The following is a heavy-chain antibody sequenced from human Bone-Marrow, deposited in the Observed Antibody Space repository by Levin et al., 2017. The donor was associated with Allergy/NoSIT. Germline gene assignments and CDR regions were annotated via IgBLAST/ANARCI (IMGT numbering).Heavy chain of an antibody. J-gene: IGHJ4*02. Sequence: PSETLSLTCTVSGGSISSGGYYWSWIRQHPGKGLEWIGYIYYSGSTFYNPSIKSRVTISLDTSKNQFSLKLSSVTAADTAVYYCARGYSGYGHPVLDYWGQGTLVTVSS. D-gene: IGHD5-12*01. CDR1: GGSISSGGYY. CDR3: ARGYSGYGHPVLDY. V-gene: IGHV4-31*03. CDR2: IYYSGST.